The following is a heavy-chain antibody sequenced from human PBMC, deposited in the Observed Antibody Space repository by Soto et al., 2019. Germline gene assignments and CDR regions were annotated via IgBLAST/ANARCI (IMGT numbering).Heavy chain of an antibody. CDR2: ISSTTNYI. J-gene: IGHJ4*02. V-gene: IGHV3-21*06. CDR1: GFTFTRYS. CDR3: ARESEDLTSNFDY. Sequence: GGSPRLSCAASGFTFTRYSMNWVRQAPGKGLEWVSSISSTTNYIYYGDSMKGRFTISRDNAKNSLYLEMNSLRAEDTAVYYCARESEDLTSNFDYWGQGTLVTVSS.